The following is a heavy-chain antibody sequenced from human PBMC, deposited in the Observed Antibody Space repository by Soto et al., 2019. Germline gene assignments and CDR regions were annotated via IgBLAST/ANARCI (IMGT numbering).Heavy chain of an antibody. D-gene: IGHD2-21*02. CDR2: MAGNGGRI. CDR1: GFTFSNFA. CDR3: VKDPVSGGIGGAWFDY. J-gene: IGHJ4*02. V-gene: IGHV3-23*01. Sequence: PGGSLRLSCAVSGFTFSNFAMTWVRQAPGKGLEWVSLMAGNGGRILYADSVKGRFTISRDDSKNTLYLQMNNLRLDDTAVYYCVKDPVSGGIGGAWFDYWGQGALVTVSS.